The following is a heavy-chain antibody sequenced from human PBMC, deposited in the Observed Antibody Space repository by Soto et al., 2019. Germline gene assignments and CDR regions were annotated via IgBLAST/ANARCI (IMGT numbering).Heavy chain of an antibody. CDR3: AKDPDPDIVDTGTTFDY. D-gene: IGHD1-7*01. J-gene: IGHJ4*02. Sequence: PGGSLRLSCAASGFIFKNYAMSWVRQAPGKGLEWVSSISNSGINTYYADSVAGRFTVSRDNPKNTLYLQMNSLRDEDTAVYYCAKDPDPDIVDTGTTFDYWGPGTLVTVSS. CDR1: GFIFKNYA. V-gene: IGHV3-23*01. CDR2: ISNSGINT.